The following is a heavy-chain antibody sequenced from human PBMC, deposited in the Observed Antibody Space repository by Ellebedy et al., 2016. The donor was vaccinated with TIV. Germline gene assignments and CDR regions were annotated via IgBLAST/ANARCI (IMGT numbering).Heavy chain of an antibody. D-gene: IGHD2-15*01. CDR1: GFTVSSNY. CDR3: ARGWAAAPDY. J-gene: IGHJ4*02. CDR2: IYSGGST. V-gene: IGHV3-66*01. Sequence: GESLKISCAASGFTVSSNYMSWVRQAPGKGLEWVSVIYSGGSTYYADSVKGRFTISRDNSKNTLYLQMNSLRAEDTAVYYWARGWAAAPDYWGQGTLVTVSS.